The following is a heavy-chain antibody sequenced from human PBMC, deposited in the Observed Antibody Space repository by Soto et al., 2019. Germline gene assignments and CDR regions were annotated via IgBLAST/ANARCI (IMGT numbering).Heavy chain of an antibody. D-gene: IGHD4-17*01. CDR3: AREGTTVTLPDY. CDR1: GGSISSGGYY. CDR2: IYYSGST. J-gene: IGHJ4*02. Sequence: QVQLQESGPGLVKPSQTLSLTCTVSGGSISSGGYYWSWIRQHPGKGLEWIGYIYYSGSTYYNPSLKSRVTISVDTSKNQFALQRSSVTAADTAVYYCAREGTTVTLPDYWGQGTLVTVSS. V-gene: IGHV4-31*03.